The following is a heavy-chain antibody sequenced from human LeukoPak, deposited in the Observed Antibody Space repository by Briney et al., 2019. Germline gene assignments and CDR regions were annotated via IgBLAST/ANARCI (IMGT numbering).Heavy chain of an antibody. CDR3: ARDVSSGYRRYGDY. J-gene: IGHJ4*02. Sequence: GGSLRLSCAASGFTFSNYAMSWVRQAPGKGLEWVSGISGSGGTTYYADSVKGRFTVSRDNSKNTLSLQMYSLRAEDTAIYYCARDVSSGYRRYGDYWGQGTLVTVSS. CDR1: GFTFSNYA. V-gene: IGHV3-23*01. CDR2: ISGSGGTT. D-gene: IGHD3-22*01.